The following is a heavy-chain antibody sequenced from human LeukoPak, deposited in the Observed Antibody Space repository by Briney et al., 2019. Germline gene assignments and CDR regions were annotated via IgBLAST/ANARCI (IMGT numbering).Heavy chain of an antibody. CDR3: ARRNYYDSSGYIRGYHGMDV. CDR1: GYSFTSYW. D-gene: IGHD3-22*01. CDR2: IYPGDSDT. V-gene: IGHV5-51*01. J-gene: IGHJ6*02. Sequence: GESLQISCKGSGYSFTSYWIAWVRQMPGKGLEWMGMIYPGDSDTRYSPSFQGQVTISADKSISTAYLQWSTLKASDTAMYYCARRNYYDSSGYIRGYHGMDVWGQGTAVTVSS.